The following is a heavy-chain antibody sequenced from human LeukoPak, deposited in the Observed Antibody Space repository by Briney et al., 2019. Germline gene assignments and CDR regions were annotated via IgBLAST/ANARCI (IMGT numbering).Heavy chain of an antibody. Sequence: SETLSLTCTVSGASINSSGYYWGWIRQPPGKGLEWIGSHYYSGSTYYNPSLKSRVTISVDTSKNHFSLKLTSVTAADTAVYYCARKEWVPYYFDYWGQGTLVTVSS. CDR3: ARKEWVPYYFDY. V-gene: IGHV4-39*02. D-gene: IGHD3-3*01. CDR2: HYYSGST. CDR1: GASINSSGYY. J-gene: IGHJ4*02.